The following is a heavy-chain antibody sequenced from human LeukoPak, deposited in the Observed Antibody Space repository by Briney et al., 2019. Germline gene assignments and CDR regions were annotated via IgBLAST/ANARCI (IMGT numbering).Heavy chain of an antibody. J-gene: IGHJ4*02. V-gene: IGHV3-23*01. CDR2: ISGSGGST. D-gene: IGHD3-10*02. Sequence: GGSLRLFCAASGFTFSSYAMSWVRQAPGKGLEWVSAISGSGGSTYYADSVKGRFTISRDNSKNTLYLQMNSLRAEDTAVYYCANQPRIVRGVSQIDYWGQGTLVTVSS. CDR1: GFTFSSYA. CDR3: ANQPRIVRGVSQIDY.